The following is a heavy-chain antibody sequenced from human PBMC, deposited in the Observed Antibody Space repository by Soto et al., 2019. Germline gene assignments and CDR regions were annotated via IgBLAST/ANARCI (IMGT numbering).Heavy chain of an antibody. D-gene: IGHD3-9*01. Sequence: NPSETLSLTCTVPGGSISSYYWSWIRQPPGKGLEWIGYIYYSGSTNYNPSLKGRVTISVDTSKNQFSLKLSSVTAADTAVYYCARERHYDILTGYYTYIDYWGQGTLVTVSS. CDR1: GGSISSYY. J-gene: IGHJ4*02. CDR2: IYYSGST. CDR3: ARERHYDILTGYYTYIDY. V-gene: IGHV4-59*01.